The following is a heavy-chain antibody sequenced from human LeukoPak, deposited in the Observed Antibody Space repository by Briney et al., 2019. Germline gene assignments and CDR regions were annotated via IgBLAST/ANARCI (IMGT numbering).Heavy chain of an antibody. CDR1: GFTFSSYE. D-gene: IGHD4-23*01. CDR2: ISSSGSTI. CDR3: TRGARKGDDYGGFFDY. V-gene: IGHV3-48*03. J-gene: IGHJ4*02. Sequence: PGGSLRLSCAASGFTFSSYEMNWVRQAPGKGLEWVSYISSSGSTIYYADSVKGRFTISRDNSKNTLYLQVNSLRAEDTAVFYCTRGARKGDDYGGFFDYWGQGTPVTVSS.